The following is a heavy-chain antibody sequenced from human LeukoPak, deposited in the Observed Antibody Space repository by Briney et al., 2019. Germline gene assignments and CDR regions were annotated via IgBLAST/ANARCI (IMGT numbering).Heavy chain of an antibody. V-gene: IGHV4-34*01. D-gene: IGHD3-9*01. CDR3: ARGGHYDILTGYYTPHWYFDL. Sequence: SETLSLTCAVYGGSFSGYYWSWIRQPPGKGLEWIGEINHSRSTNYNPSLKSRVTISVDTSKNQFSLKLSSVTAADTAVYYCARGGHYDILTGYYTPHWYFDLWGRGTLVTVSS. CDR2: INHSRST. CDR1: GGSFSGYY. J-gene: IGHJ2*01.